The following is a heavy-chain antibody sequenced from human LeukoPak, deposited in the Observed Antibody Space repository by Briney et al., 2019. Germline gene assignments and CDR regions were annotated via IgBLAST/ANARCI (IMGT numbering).Heavy chain of an antibody. CDR2: ISYDGNYK. D-gene: IGHD3-10*01. CDR1: GFSFSAYA. CDR3: AREGRYYGSGSYYRGDFDY. V-gene: IGHV3-30*04. J-gene: IGHJ4*02. Sequence: GGSVRLSCAVSGFSFSAYAMHWVRQAPGKGLEWVAVISYDGNYKYYADSVKGRFTISRDNSKNTLYLQMNSLRAEDTAVYYCAREGRYYGSGSYYRGDFDYWGQGTLVTVSS.